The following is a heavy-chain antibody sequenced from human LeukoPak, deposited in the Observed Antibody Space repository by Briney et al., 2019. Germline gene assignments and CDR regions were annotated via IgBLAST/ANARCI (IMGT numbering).Heavy chain of an antibody. J-gene: IGHJ3*02. Sequence: GGSLRLSCAASGFTFSSYGMYWVRQAPGKGLEWVAVISYDGSNKYYADSTKGRFTISRDNSKNTLYLQMNSLRAEDTAVYHCARDGSSSWYLDAFDIWGQGTMVTVSS. CDR3: ARDGSSSWYLDAFDI. D-gene: IGHD6-13*01. V-gene: IGHV3-30-3*01. CDR1: GFTFSSYG. CDR2: ISYDGSNK.